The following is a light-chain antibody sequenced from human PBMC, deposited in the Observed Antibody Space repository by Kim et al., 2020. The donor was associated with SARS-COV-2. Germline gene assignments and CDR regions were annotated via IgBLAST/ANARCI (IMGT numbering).Light chain of an antibody. CDR2: GAS. CDR3: QQYGSSTWT. V-gene: IGKV3-20*01. CDR1: QSVSSSY. J-gene: IGKJ1*01. Sequence: EIVVTQSPGTLSLSPGERATLSCRASQSVSSSYLAWYQQKPGQAPRLLIYGASSRATGIPDRFSGSGSGTDFTLTISRLEPDDFAVYYCQQYGSSTWTFGPGTKVDIK.